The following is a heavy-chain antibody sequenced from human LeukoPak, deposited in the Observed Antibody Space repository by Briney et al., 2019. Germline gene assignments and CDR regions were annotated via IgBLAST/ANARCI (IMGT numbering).Heavy chain of an antibody. Sequence: PGGSLRLSCAAYGFMFSSNGMHWVRQAPGKGLEWVSGISGSADNTHYADSVKGRFTISRDNSKNTLFLQMNSLRVDDTAVYYCALPGGYYYDSGGYLTTWGQGTLVTVSS. CDR1: GFMFSSNG. CDR2: ISGSADNT. D-gene: IGHD3-22*01. J-gene: IGHJ5*02. CDR3: ALPGGYYYDSGGYLTT. V-gene: IGHV3-23*01.